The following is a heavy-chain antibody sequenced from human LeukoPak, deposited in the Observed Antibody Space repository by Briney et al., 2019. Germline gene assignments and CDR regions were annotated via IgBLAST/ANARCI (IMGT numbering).Heavy chain of an antibody. J-gene: IGHJ4*02. CDR3: TTDGDYGDGLRGDY. CDR2: IKGKTDAGTT. CDR1: GFTFNNAW. D-gene: IGHD4-17*01. Sequence: GGSLRLSCAASGFTFNNAWMSWVGQAPGKGLEWVGRIKGKTDAGTTDHAAPVKGSFTISRDDSKNTLYLQMNSLKTEDTAVYYCTTDGDYGDGLRGDYWGQGTLVTVSS. V-gene: IGHV3-15*01.